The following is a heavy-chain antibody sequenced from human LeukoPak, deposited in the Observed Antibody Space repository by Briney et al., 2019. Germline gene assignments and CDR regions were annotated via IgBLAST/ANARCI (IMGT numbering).Heavy chain of an antibody. V-gene: IGHV4-59*01. CDR2: VFDSGGT. CDR3: ARGYSSSWNYFDY. D-gene: IGHD6-13*01. CDR1: GGSISNYW. Sequence: SETLSLTCTVSGGSISNYWWSWLRQPPGKGLEWIGYVFDSGGTNYNPSLKSRVTISVDTSKKQFPLKLSSVTAADAAVYYCARGYSSSWNYFDYWGQGTLVTVSS. J-gene: IGHJ4*02.